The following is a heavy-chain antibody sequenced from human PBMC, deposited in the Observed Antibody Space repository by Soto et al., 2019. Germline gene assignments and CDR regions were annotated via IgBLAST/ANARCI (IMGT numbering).Heavy chain of an antibody. CDR2: ISAFNGNT. V-gene: IGHV1-18*01. D-gene: IGHD6-19*01. J-gene: IGHJ6*03. CDR1: GYSFTNYG. CDR3: ARDRGVAPPVAGNTHYYYYMDV. Sequence: QDQLVQSGAEVKKPGASVTVSCKASGYSFTNYGVTWVRQAPGQGREGMGWISAFNGNTHYAQNLQGRVTMTTDASTSTAYMELRSLRSDDTAVYYCARDRGVAPPVAGNTHYYYYMDVWGKGTTVTVSS.